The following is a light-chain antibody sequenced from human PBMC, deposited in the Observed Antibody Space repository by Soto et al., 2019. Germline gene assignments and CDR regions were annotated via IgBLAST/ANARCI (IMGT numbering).Light chain of an antibody. Sequence: EIVLTQSPGTLSLSPGERATLSCRASQSVTSNYLAWYQQKPGQAPRLLVYGASSRATGISDRFSGSGSGTEFTLTISSLQPDDLATYFCQQYHTVPYTFGQGTKLEIK. V-gene: IGKV3-20*01. J-gene: IGKJ2*01. CDR1: QSVTSNY. CDR2: GAS. CDR3: QQYHTVPYT.